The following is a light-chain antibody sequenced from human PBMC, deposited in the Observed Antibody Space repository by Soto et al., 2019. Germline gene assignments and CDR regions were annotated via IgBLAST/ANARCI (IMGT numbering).Light chain of an antibody. Sequence: QSVLTQPPSASGTPGQRVSISCSGSSSNIGDRDVDWYQQVPGTAPKLLIYGLNQRPSGVPDRFSASKSGASASLAISGLQFEDEAVYYCSTWDDSLNGWVFGGVPKLTVL. CDR3: STWDDSLNGWV. V-gene: IGLV1-44*01. CDR1: SSNIGDRD. CDR2: GLN. J-gene: IGLJ3*02.